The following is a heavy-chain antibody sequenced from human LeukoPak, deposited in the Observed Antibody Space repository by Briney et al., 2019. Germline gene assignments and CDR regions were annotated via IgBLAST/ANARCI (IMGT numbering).Heavy chain of an antibody. Sequence: GGSLRLSCAASGFTFSSYAMHWVRQAPGKGLEWVAVISYDGSNKYYADSVKGRFTISRDNSKNTLYLQMNSLRAEDTAVYYCARDLGDTAMGYYGMDVWGQGTTVTVSS. CDR1: GFTFSSYA. CDR3: ARDLGDTAMGYYGMDV. CDR2: ISYDGSNK. D-gene: IGHD5-18*01. V-gene: IGHV3-30-3*01. J-gene: IGHJ6*02.